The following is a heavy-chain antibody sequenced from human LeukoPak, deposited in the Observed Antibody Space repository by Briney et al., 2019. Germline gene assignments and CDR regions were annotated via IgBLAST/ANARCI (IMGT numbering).Heavy chain of an antibody. D-gene: IGHD3-10*01. V-gene: IGHV4-34*01. CDR2: INHSGST. Sequence: KPSETLSLTCAVYGGSFSGYYWSWIRQPPGKGLEWIGEINHSGSTNYNPSLKSRVTISVDTSKNQFSLKLSSVTAADTAVYYCARDGDYYGSGSPLLHYGMDVWGQGTTVTVSS. J-gene: IGHJ6*02. CDR3: ARDGDYYGSGSPLLHYGMDV. CDR1: GGSFSGYY.